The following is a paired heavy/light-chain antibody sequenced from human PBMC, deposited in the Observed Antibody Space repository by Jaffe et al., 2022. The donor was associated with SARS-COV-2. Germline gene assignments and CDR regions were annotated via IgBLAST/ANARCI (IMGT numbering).Light chain of an antibody. V-gene: IGLV1-44*01. CDR1: SSNIGSHT. CDR3: AAWDDSLNGWV. J-gene: IGLJ3*02. CDR2: AND. Sequence: QSLLTQPPSTSGTPGQWVTISCSGSSSNIGSHTISWYQLLPGTAPKLLIYANDQRPSGVPDRFSGSKSGTSVSLAISGLQSEDEADYYCAAWDDSLNGWVFGGGTKLTVL.
Heavy chain of an antibody. CDR1: GFSLNSPRVG. V-gene: IGHV2-26*01. Sequence: QVTLKESGPVLVKPTETLTLTCTVSGFSLNSPRVGVSWFRRPPGKALEWLAHIFSNDEKSYSTSLKSRLSISKDTSKSQVVLTMTDMDPVDTATYYCAWIMGYNWDLTPITWFDPWGQGTLVTVST. D-gene: IGHD1-20*01. J-gene: IGHJ5*02. CDR2: IFSNDEK. CDR3: AWIMGYNWDLTPITWFDP.